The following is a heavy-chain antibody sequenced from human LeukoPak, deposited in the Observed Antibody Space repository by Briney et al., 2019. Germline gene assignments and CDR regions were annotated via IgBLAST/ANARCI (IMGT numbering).Heavy chain of an antibody. V-gene: IGHV4-59*01. CDR2: VHNSGNT. Sequence: SSETLSLTCTVSGGSISSYYWSWIRQPPGKGLQWIGYVHNSGNTNYNPSLKSRVTISVDTSKNQFSLKVSSGTAADTAVYYCARFGGSSSRQLDSWGQGTLVTVSS. CDR1: GGSISSYY. CDR3: ARFGGSSSRQLDS. J-gene: IGHJ4*02. D-gene: IGHD6-6*01.